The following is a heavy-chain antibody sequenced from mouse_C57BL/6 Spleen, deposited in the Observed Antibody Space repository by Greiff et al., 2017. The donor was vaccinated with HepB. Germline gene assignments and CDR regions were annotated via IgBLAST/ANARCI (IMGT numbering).Heavy chain of an antibody. CDR3: AGTSSGLAWFAY. CDR1: GFTFSDYG. V-gene: IGHV5-17*01. J-gene: IGHJ3*01. CDR2: ISSGSSTI. D-gene: IGHD3-2*02. Sequence: EVKVEESGGGLVKPGGSLKLSCAASGFTFSDYGMHWVRQAPEKGLEWVAYISSGSSTIYYADTVKGRFTISRDNAKNTLFLQMTSLRSEDTAMYYCAGTSSGLAWFAYWGQGTLVTVSA.